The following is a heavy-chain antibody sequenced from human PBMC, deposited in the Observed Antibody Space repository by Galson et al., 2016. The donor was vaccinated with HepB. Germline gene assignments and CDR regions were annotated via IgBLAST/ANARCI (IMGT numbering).Heavy chain of an antibody. Sequence: SLRLSCATSGFTFSYASLSWVRQAPGRGLEWVGRIKSKPDGGTADYAAPVKGRFIISRDDSKKTLYLQMNSLKTEDTAVYYCTTYLVWFGELFETDYWGQGTLVAVSS. CDR1: GFTFSYAS. D-gene: IGHD3-10*01. V-gene: IGHV3-15*01. CDR2: IKSKPDGGTA. CDR3: TTYLVWFGELFETDY. J-gene: IGHJ4*02.